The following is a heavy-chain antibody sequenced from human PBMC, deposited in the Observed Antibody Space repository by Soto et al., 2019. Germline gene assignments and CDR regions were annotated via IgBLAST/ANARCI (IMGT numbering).Heavy chain of an antibody. CDR2: IFYSGST. D-gene: IGHD2-2*01. V-gene: IGHV4-59*08. Sequence: SETLSLTCTVSGGSISSYYWSWIRQPPGKGLEWIGYIFYSGSTNYNPSLKSRVTISVDTSKNQFSLKLSSVTAADTAVYYCASGREDIVLVPAATGGYYYGMDVWGQGTTVTVSS. CDR3: ASGREDIVLVPAATGGYYYGMDV. CDR1: GGSISSYY. J-gene: IGHJ6*02.